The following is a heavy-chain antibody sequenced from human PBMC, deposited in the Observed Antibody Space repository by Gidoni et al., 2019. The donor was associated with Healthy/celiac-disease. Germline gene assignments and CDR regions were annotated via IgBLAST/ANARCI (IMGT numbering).Heavy chain of an antibody. CDR1: GCSISRCGYY. CDR3: ARSQITIFGVVTPSFDY. J-gene: IGHJ4*02. Sequence: QVQLQESGPGLVKPSQTLSLTCTVSGCSISRCGYYWSWIRQPPGKGLEWIGYIYYSGSTYYNPSLKSRVTISVDTSKNQFSLKLSSVTAADTAVYYCARSQITIFGVVTPSFDYWGQGTLVTVSS. V-gene: IGHV4-31*03. D-gene: IGHD3-3*01. CDR2: IYYSGST.